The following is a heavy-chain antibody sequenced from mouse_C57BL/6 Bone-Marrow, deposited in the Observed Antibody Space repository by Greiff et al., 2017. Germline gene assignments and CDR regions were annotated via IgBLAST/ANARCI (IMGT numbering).Heavy chain of an antibody. CDR1: GYAFTNYL. Sequence: QVQLQQSGAELVRPGTSVKVSCKASGYAFTNYLIEWVKQRPGQGLEWIGVINPGSGGTNYNEKFKGKATLTADKSSSTADMQLSSLTSEDSAVYFCVVIYFDYWGQGTTLTVSS. D-gene: IGHD2-2*01. V-gene: IGHV1-54*01. CDR3: VVIYFDY. J-gene: IGHJ2*01. CDR2: INPGSGGT.